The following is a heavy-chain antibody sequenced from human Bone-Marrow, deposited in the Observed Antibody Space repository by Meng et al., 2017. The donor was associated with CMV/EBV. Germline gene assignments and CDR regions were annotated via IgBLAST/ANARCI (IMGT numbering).Heavy chain of an antibody. D-gene: IGHD2-8*01. CDR2: MNPNSGNT. CDR3: ARSDRNYCTNGVCYKY. CDR1: GYTFTSYD. Sequence: ASVKVSCKASGYTFTSYDINWVRQATGQGLEWMGWMNPNSGNTGYAQKFQGRVTMTRNTSISTAYMELSSLRSEDTAVYYCARSDRNYCTNGVCYKYWGQGTLVTVPS. J-gene: IGHJ4*02. V-gene: IGHV1-8*01.